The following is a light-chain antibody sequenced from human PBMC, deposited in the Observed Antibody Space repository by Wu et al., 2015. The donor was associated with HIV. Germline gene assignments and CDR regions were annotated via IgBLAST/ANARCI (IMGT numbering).Light chain of an antibody. V-gene: IGKV1-5*03. Sequence: DIEMTQSPSTLSASVGDRVTITCRASQSISSWLAWYQQKSGKAPKLLIHKASNLQRGVSPRFNGSESGTEFTLTISSLQPDDAATYFCQQYNAYSPWTFGQGTKVEIK. CDR2: KAS. CDR1: QSISSW. J-gene: IGKJ1*01. CDR3: QQYNAYSPWT.